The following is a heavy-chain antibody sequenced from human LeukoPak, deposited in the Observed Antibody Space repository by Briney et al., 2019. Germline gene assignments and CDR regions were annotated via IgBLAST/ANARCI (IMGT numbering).Heavy chain of an antibody. CDR3: ARGGRRFHGMDV. CDR1: GGTFSSYA. V-gene: IGHV1-69*05. J-gene: IGHJ6*04. Sequence: ASVKVSCKASGGTFSSYAISWVRQAPGQGLEWMGGIIAIFGTANYSQKFQGRVTITTDESTSTADMERSSRRSEDTAVYYCARGGRRFHGMDVWGKGTTVTVSS. CDR2: IIAIFGTA. D-gene: IGHD5-12*01.